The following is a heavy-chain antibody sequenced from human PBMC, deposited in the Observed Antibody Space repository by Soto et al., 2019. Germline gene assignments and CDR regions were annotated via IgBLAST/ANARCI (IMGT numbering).Heavy chain of an antibody. D-gene: IGHD2-8*01. Sequence: QVQLVQSGAEVKKPGSSVKVSCKASGGTFSSYVIGWVRQAPGQGLEWMGGTISIFGTTHYAQRFQGRVTITADESPSTAYMELSSLRSEDTAVYYCATPLAYAMRGWDGLDVWGQGTTVTVSS. CDR1: GGTFSSYV. V-gene: IGHV1-69*01. J-gene: IGHJ6*02. CDR3: ATPLAYAMRGWDGLDV. CDR2: TISIFGTT.